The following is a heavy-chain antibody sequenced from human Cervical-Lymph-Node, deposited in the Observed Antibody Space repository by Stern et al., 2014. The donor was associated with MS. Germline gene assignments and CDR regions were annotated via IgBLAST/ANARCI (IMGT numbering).Heavy chain of an antibody. CDR3: ASAYSSSHYYFDY. V-gene: IGHV3-33*01. J-gene: IGHJ4*02. CDR1: GFSFSRYA. Sequence: QVQLVESGGGVVQPGRSLRLSCATSGFSFSRYAMHLVRQAPGKGLEWVALIWYDGSNPYYADSVTGRFTISRDNFKNTLYLQMNSLRAEDTAVYYCASAYSSSHYYFDYWGQGTLVTVSS. CDR2: IWYDGSNP. D-gene: IGHD6-13*01.